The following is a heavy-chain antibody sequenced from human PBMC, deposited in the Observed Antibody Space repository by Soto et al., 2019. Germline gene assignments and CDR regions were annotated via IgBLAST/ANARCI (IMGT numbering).Heavy chain of an antibody. J-gene: IGHJ3*01. D-gene: IGHD6-6*01. CDR3: ARRSQYSSSPADAFDL. CDR1: GGSIISSSYY. CDR2: IYYSGST. V-gene: IGHV4-39*01. Sequence: PSETLSLTCTVSGGSIISSSYYWVWIRQPPGKGLEWIGSIYYSGSTYYNPSLKSRVTISVDTSKNQFSLKLSSVTAADTAVYYCARRSQYSSSPADAFDLWGQGTMVTVSS.